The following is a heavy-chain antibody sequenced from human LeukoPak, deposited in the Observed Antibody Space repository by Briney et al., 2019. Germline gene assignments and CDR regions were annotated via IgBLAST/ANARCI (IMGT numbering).Heavy chain of an antibody. D-gene: IGHD3-22*01. CDR1: GFTVSSNY. CDR2: IYSGGST. J-gene: IGHJ4*02. Sequence: GGSLRLSCAASGFTVSSNYMSWVRQAPGEGREWVSVIYSGGSTYYADSVKGRFTISRDNSKNTLYLQMNSLRAEDTAVYYCARALYYDSSWDYWGQGTLVTVSS. V-gene: IGHV3-53*01. CDR3: ARALYYDSSWDY.